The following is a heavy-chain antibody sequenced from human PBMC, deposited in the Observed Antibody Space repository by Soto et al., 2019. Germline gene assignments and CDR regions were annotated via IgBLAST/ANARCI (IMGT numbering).Heavy chain of an antibody. D-gene: IGHD5-18*01. CDR1: GGSISSSNW. CDR2: IYHSGST. V-gene: IGHV4-4*02. J-gene: IGHJ4*02. CDR3: ARATGMAPFAY. Sequence: QVQLQESGPGLVKPSGTLSLTCAVSGGSISSSNWWSWVRQPPGKGLEWIGEIYHSGSTNYNPSLKSRVPISGDKAKNQVSPKVSPVPAADTAVYYCARATGMAPFAYGGQGTLVNVSS.